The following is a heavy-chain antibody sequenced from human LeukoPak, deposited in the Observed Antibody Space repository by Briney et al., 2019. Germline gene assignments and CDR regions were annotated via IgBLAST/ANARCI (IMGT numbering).Heavy chain of an antibody. CDR1: GGSISSSSYY. D-gene: IGHD2-15*01. Sequence: SETLSLTCTVSGGSISSSSYYWGWIRQPPGKGLEWIGSIYYSGNTYYNPSLKSRVTISVDTSKNQFSLKLSSVTAADTAVYYCARPGGRDWGQGTLVTVSS. J-gene: IGHJ4*02. CDR2: IYYSGNT. V-gene: IGHV4-39*01. CDR3: ARPGGRD.